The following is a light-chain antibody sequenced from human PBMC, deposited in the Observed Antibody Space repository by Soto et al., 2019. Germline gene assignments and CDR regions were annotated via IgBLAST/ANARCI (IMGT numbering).Light chain of an antibody. CDR1: QSISSC. V-gene: IGKV1-5*01. CDR2: DAS. Sequence: DLERSQSASTMAASLGSIDLVTRRARQSISSCLAWYQQKPGQAPKLLIYDASNWETGVPSRFSGSGSGTDFTLAISSLQPDDVAIYYCQQHNRSPSTFGQGTRLEIK. CDR3: QQHNRSPST. J-gene: IGKJ5*01.